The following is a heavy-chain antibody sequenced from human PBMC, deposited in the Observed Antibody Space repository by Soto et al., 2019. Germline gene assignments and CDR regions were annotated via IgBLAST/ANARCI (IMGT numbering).Heavy chain of an antibody. CDR3: ENGFDY. CDR1: GFTFSSYA. CDR2: ISYDGSNK. J-gene: IGHJ4*02. V-gene: IGHV3-30-3*01. Sequence: GSLRLSCAASGFTFSSYAMHWVRQAPGKGLEWVAVISYDGSNKYYADSVKGRFTISRDNSKNTLYLQMNSLRAEDTAVYYCENGFDYWGQGTLVTVSS.